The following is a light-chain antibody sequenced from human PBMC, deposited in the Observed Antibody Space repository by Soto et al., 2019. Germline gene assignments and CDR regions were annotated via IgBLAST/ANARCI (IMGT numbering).Light chain of an antibody. V-gene: IGKV3-20*01. Sequence: EIVLTQSPGTLSLSPGEIATLSFRASQSVSSSYLAWYQQKPGQAPRLLIYGASSRATGIPDRFSGSGSGTDFPLTISRLEPEDFAVYYCQQYGSSPQTFGQGTKVEIK. J-gene: IGKJ1*01. CDR1: QSVSSSY. CDR2: GAS. CDR3: QQYGSSPQT.